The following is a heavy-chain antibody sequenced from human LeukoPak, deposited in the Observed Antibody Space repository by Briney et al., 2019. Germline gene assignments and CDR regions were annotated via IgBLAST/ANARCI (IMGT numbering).Heavy chain of an antibody. CDR3: ARLREILVFGVVTKSTSYFDY. CDR2: IYSGGST. Sequence: GGSLRPSCAASGFTVSSNYMSWVRQAPGKGLEWVSVIYSGGSTYYADSVKGRFTISRDNSKNTLYLQMNSLRAEDTAVYYCARLREILVFGVVTKSTSYFDYWGQGTLVTVSS. J-gene: IGHJ4*02. CDR1: GFTVSSNY. V-gene: IGHV3-53*01. D-gene: IGHD3-3*01.